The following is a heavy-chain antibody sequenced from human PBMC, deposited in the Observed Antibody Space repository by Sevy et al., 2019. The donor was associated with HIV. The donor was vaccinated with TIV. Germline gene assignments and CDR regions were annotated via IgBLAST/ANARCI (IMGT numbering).Heavy chain of an antibody. J-gene: IGHJ4*02. CDR1: GFTFSNFG. CDR2: IRYDGTDK. V-gene: IGHV3-30*02. CDR3: AKDLAGPGRRYFDY. Sequence: GGSLRLSCTASGFTFSNFGMHWVRQLPGKGLEWVTCIRYDGTDKYYAASVKGRFTISRDDSKNTLYLQMDSLRAEDTAIYYCAKDLAGPGRRYFDYWGQGTLVTVSS. D-gene: IGHD6-13*01.